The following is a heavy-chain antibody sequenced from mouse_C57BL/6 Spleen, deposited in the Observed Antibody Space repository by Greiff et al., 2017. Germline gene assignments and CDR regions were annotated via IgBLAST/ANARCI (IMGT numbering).Heavy chain of an antibody. V-gene: IGHV1-81*01. CDR3: ARERERVFDY. Sequence: AAELARPGASVKLSCKASGYTFTSYGISWVKQRTGQGLEWIGEIYPRSGNTYYNEKFKGKATLTADKSSSTAYMELRSLTSEDSAVYFCARERERVFDYWGQGTTLTVSS. CDR1: GYTFTSYG. CDR2: IYPRSGNT. J-gene: IGHJ2*01.